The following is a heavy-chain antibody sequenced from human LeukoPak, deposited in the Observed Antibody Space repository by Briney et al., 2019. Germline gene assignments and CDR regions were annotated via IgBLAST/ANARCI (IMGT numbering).Heavy chain of an antibody. V-gene: IGHV3-7*01. J-gene: IGHJ4*02. CDR1: GFNFSNYW. CDR3: ARALSHCLDY. CDR2: IKNDGSEK. D-gene: IGHD3-16*01. Sequence: PGGSLRLSCVVSGFNFSNYWMNWVRQAPGKGLEWVANIKNDGSEKYYVDSVKGRFSISRDNAKKSLYLQMNSLRAEDTAVYYCARALSHCLDYWGQGTLVTVSS.